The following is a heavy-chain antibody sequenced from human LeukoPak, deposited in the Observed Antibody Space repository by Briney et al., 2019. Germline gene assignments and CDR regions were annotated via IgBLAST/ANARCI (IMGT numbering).Heavy chain of an antibody. D-gene: IGHD5-12*01. CDR2: IIPIFGTA. J-gene: IGHJ6*02. CDR1: GGTFSSYA. V-gene: IGHV1-69*13. Sequence: GASVKVSCKASGGTFSSYAISWVRQAPGQGLGWMGGIIPIFGTANYAQKFQGRVTITADESTSTAYMELSSLRSEDTAVYYCAARTYSGYDYNYYYGMDVWGQGTTVTVSS. CDR3: AARTYSGYDYNYYYGMDV.